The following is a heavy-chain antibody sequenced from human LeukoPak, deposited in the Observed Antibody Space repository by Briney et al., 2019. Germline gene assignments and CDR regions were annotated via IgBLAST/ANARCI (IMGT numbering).Heavy chain of an antibody. CDR3: ARVRRFDYVWGSYRFPYFDY. V-gene: IGHV1-3*01. D-gene: IGHD3-16*02. Sequence: ASVNVSCKASGYTFTSYAMHWVRQAPGQRLEWMGWINAGNGNTKYSQKFQGRVTITRDTSASTAYMELSSLRSEDTAVYYCARVRRFDYVWGSYRFPYFDYWGQGTLVTVSS. CDR1: GYTFTSYA. J-gene: IGHJ4*02. CDR2: INAGNGNT.